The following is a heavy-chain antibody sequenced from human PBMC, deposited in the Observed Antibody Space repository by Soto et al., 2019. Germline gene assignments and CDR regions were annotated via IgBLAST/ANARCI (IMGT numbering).Heavy chain of an antibody. CDR3: ARDRAPKGYYYIMDV. Sequence: QVQVVESGGGVVQPGRSLRLSCAASGFTFSDYAMHWVRQAPGKGLEWVTVISFDESNKYYADSVKGRFTISRDTSKNTLYLQMDSLRTEDTAVYYCARDRAPKGYYYIMDVWVQGTTVTVSS. CDR1: GFTFSDYA. CDR2: ISFDESNK. J-gene: IGHJ6*02. V-gene: IGHV3-30*04.